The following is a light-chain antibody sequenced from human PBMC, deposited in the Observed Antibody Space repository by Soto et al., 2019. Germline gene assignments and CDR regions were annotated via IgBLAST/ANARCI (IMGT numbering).Light chain of an antibody. CDR1: QSISSW. J-gene: IGKJ1*01. CDR3: QQYSGFWT. V-gene: IGKV1-5*03. CDR2: KAS. Sequence: DIQMTQSPSTLYASVGDRVTITCRASQSISSWLAWYQQKPGKAPKLLIYKASSLESGVPSRFSGSGSGTEYTLTISSLQPDDFATYYCQQYSGFWTFGQGTRVEIK.